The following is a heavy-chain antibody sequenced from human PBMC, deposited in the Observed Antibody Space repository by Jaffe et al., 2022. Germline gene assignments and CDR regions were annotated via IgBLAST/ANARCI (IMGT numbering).Heavy chain of an antibody. CDR3: ARAGYGSGWYTAGYFAY. J-gene: IGHJ4*02. V-gene: IGHV3-9*01. D-gene: IGHD6-19*01. Sequence: EVQLVESGGGLVQPGRSLRLSCAASGFTFDDYAMHWVRQAPGKGLEWVSGISWNSDIIGYADSVKGRFTISRDNAKNSLYLQMNSLRAEDTALYYCARAGYGSGWYTAGYFAYWGQGTLVTVSS. CDR1: GFTFDDYA. CDR2: ISWNSDII.